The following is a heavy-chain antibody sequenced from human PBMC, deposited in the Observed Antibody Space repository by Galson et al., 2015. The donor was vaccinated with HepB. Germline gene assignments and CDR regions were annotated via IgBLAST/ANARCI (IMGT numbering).Heavy chain of an antibody. Sequence: SLRLSCAASGFTFSNYDMYWVRHATGKGLEWVSTIGTAGDTYYPGSVKGRFTISRENVKNSLYLQINSLRAGDTAVYYRARAGDHYYYMDVWGKGTTVTVSS. CDR3: ARAGDHYYYMDV. V-gene: IGHV3-13*01. J-gene: IGHJ6*03. CDR1: GFTFSNYD. CDR2: IGTAGDT.